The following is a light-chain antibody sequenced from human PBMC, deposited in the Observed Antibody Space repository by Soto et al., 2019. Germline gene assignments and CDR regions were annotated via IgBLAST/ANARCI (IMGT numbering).Light chain of an antibody. Sequence: EIVMTQSPATLSVSPGERATLSCRASQSVSTNLAWYQQKPGQGPRLLIFGASTRAIGIPARFSGSGPGTDFTLTISSLQSEDFAVYYCQHYNELPLTFGGGTKVEIK. CDR2: GAS. J-gene: IGKJ4*01. V-gene: IGKV3-15*01. CDR3: QHYNELPLT. CDR1: QSVSTN.